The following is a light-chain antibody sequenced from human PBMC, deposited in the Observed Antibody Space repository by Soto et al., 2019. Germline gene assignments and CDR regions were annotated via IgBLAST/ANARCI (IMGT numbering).Light chain of an antibody. CDR1: QGVSSY. J-gene: IGKJ3*01. Sequence: EIVLTQSPATLSLSPGERATLSCRASQGVSSYLAWYQQKPGQAPRLLIYDASNRATGIPARFSGSGPETDFPLTISSLEPEDFAVYYCPRTFGPGTKVDIK. CDR3: PRT. V-gene: IGKV3D-11*01. CDR2: DAS.